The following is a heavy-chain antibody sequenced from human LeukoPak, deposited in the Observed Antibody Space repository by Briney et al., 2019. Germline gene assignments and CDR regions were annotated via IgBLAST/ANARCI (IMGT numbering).Heavy chain of an antibody. CDR2: TYHGGNT. D-gene: IGHD6-25*01. V-gene: IGHV4-39*01. J-gene: IGHJ4*02. CDR3: AAAFDY. CDR1: GGSISSSSYY. Sequence: SETLSLTCTVSGGSISSSSYYWGWIRQPPGKGLEWIGNTYHGGNTYYNPSLKSRVTISVDTSKNQFSLELNSVTAADTAVYYCAAAFDYWGQGTLVTVSS.